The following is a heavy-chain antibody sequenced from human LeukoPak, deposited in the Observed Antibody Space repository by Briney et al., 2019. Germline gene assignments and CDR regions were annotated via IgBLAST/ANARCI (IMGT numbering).Heavy chain of an antibody. V-gene: IGHV3-30*02. J-gene: IGHJ4*02. D-gene: IGHD5-24*01. CDR3: AREGRMAIDY. Sequence: GGSLRLSCAASGFTFSSYGMHWVRQAPGKGLEWVAFIRYDGSNKYYADSVKGRFTISRDNAKNSLYLQMNSLRAEDTAVYYCAREGRMAIDYWGQGTLVTVSS. CDR2: IRYDGSNK. CDR1: GFTFSSYG.